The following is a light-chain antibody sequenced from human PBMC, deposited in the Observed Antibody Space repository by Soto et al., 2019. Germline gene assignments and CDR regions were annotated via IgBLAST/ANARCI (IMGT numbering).Light chain of an antibody. CDR3: QQYNSLFGT. J-gene: IGKJ1*01. V-gene: IGKV1-5*03. CDR2: KAS. Sequence: DIQMTQSPSTLSASIGDRVTITCRASQSISSWFAWYQQKPGKAPKLLIYKASSLESGVPSRFSGSGSGTEFTLTISSLQPDDFATYYCQQYNSLFGTFGQGTKVDIK. CDR1: QSISSW.